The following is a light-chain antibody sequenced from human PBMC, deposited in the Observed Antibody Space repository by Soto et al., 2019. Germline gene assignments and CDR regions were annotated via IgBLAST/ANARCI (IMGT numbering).Light chain of an antibody. J-gene: IGKJ2*01. V-gene: IGKV3-11*01. Sequence: EIVLTQSPATLSLSPGERATLSCRASQSVSSYLAWYQQKPGQAPRLLIYDASNRATGIPARFSGSGSGTDCTRTISSLEPEDVAGYYCQQRSNWPLMYTFGQGTKLEIK. CDR2: DAS. CDR1: QSVSSY. CDR3: QQRSNWPLMYT.